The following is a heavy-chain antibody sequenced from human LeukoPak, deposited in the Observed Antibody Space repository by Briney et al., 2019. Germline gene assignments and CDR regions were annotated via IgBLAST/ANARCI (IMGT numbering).Heavy chain of an antibody. J-gene: IGHJ4*02. CDR3: ARHSGFSGCSGGSCYFGY. D-gene: IGHD2-15*01. V-gene: IGHV4-39*01. CDR1: GGSISSSSYY. Sequence: SETLPLTCTVSGGSISSSSYYWGWIRQPPGKGLEWIGSIYYSGSTYYNPSLKSRVTISVDTSKNQFSLKLSSVTAADTAVYYCARHSGFSGCSGGSCYFGYWGQGTLVTVSS. CDR2: IYYSGST.